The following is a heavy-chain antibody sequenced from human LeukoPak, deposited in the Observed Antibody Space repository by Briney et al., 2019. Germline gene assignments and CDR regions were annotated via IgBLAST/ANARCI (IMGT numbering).Heavy chain of an antibody. CDR2: FDPEDGKA. J-gene: IGHJ5*02. Sequence: ASVKVSCKVSGHILSELSVHWVRQAPGKGLEWMGGFDPEDGKAVFAQTFQDRLIMTEDTSTDTSYMELSGLRSDDTAVYYCTTAMGDGSGWLDPWGQGTLITVSS. CDR1: GHILSELS. CDR3: TTAMGDGSGWLDP. V-gene: IGHV1-24*01. D-gene: IGHD3-10*01.